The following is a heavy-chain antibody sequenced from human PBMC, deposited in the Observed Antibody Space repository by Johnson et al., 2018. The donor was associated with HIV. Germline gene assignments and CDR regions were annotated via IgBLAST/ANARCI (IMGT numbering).Heavy chain of an antibody. J-gene: IGHJ3*02. Sequence: VQLVESGGGVVRPGGFLRLSCAASGFTFSSFWMTWVRQAPGKGLEWVANIKDDGSEKSYVDSVKGRFTISRDNAKNSLYLQMSSLRAEDTAIYYCARPNRPQYRSTFDIWGQGTKVTVSS. CDR3: ARPNRPQYRSTFDI. V-gene: IGHV3-7*05. CDR1: GFTFSSFW. CDR2: IKDDGSEK. D-gene: IGHD6-13*01.